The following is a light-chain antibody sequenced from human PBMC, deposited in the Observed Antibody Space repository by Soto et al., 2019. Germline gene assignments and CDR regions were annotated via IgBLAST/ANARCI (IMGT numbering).Light chain of an antibody. CDR1: SSDVGGYNY. Sequence: QSALTQPASVSGSPGQSTTISCTGTSSDVGGYNYVYWYQQHPGKAPKRMIYDVSNRPSGVSNRFSGCKSGNTASLTIYGLQAEDGADYYCSSYTSSSTYGVFVVGT. J-gene: IGLJ2*01. V-gene: IGLV2-14*01. CDR2: DVS. CDR3: SSYTSSSTYGV.